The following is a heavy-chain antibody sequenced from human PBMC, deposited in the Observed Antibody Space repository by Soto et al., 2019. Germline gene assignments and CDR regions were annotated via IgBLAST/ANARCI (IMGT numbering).Heavy chain of an antibody. CDR2: IVVGSGNT. CDR1: GFTFTSSA. CDR3: AAGGGSYYHYYYYGMDV. D-gene: IGHD1-26*01. J-gene: IGHJ6*02. V-gene: IGHV1-58*01. Sequence: SVKVSCKASGFTFTSSAVQWVRQARGQRLEWIGWIVVGSGNTNYAQKFQERVTITRDMSTSTAYMELSSLRSEDTAVYYCAAGGGSYYHYYYYGMDVWGQGTTVTVSS.